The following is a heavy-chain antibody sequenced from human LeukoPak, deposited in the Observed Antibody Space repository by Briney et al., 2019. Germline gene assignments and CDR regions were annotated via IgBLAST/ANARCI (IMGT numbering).Heavy chain of an antibody. V-gene: IGHV1-69*02. CDR3: AQTTPPYCSSTSCYSGNWFDP. CDR1: RGTFSSYT. D-gene: IGHD2-2*01. Sequence: SVKVSCKASRGTFSSYTISWVRQAPGQGLEWMGRIIPILGIANYAQKFQGRVTITADKSTSTAYMELSSLRSEDTAVYYCAQTTPPYCSSTSCYSGNWFDPWGQGTLVTVSS. J-gene: IGHJ5*02. CDR2: IIPILGIA.